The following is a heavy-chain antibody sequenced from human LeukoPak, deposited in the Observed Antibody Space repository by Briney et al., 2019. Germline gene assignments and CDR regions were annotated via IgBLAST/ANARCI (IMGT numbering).Heavy chain of an antibody. Sequence: GGSLRLSCAAYGFIFSDYWMTWVRQAPGKGLEWVAQIKQEGGEKYFVDSVKGRFTISRDNANNLVYLQLSSLRAEDTAVYYCARGWNYAFRFDNWGQGTLVTVST. CDR2: IKQEGGEK. CDR1: GFIFSDYW. J-gene: IGHJ4*02. D-gene: IGHD1-7*01. V-gene: IGHV3-7*01. CDR3: ARGWNYAFRFDN.